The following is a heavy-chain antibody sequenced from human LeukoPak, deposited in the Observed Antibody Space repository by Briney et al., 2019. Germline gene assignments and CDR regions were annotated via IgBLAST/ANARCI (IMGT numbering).Heavy chain of an antibody. V-gene: IGHV4-61*01. CDR2: IYYSGST. D-gene: IGHD3-3*01. Sequence: SETLSLTCTVSGGSVSSGSYYWSWIRQPPGKGLEWIGYIYYSGSTNYNPSLESRVTISVDTSKNQFSLKLSSVTAADTAVYYCARVGRFYYYYGMDVWGQGTTVTVSS. CDR1: GGSVSSGSYY. J-gene: IGHJ6*02. CDR3: ARVGRFYYYYGMDV.